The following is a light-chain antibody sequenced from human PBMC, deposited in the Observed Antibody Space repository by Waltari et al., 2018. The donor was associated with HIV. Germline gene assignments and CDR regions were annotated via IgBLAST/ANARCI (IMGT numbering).Light chain of an antibody. CDR1: QYVSSY. V-gene: IGKV1-39*01. J-gene: IGKJ4*01. CDR3: QESYSSLA. CDR2: GAS. Sequence: DIQLTQSPPSLSASVGDRVSITCRASQYVSSYVNWYQQKPGKAPKLLIYGASRLHGGAPSRFGGSESETNFTLTISGLQSEDFATYFCQESYSSLAFGGGTKVEMK.